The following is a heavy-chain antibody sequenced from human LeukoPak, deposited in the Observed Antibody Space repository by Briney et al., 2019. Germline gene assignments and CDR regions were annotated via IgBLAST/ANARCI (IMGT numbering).Heavy chain of an antibody. Sequence: ASVKVSCKASGHTFIVYYMYWVRQAPGQGLEWMGWINPNSGGTNYAQKFQGRVTMTRDTSISTAYMELSRLRSDDTAVYYCAIWGYSSSFDYWGQGTLVTVSS. CDR3: AIWGYSSSFDY. D-gene: IGHD6-19*01. J-gene: IGHJ4*02. CDR1: GHTFIVYY. CDR2: INPNSGGT. V-gene: IGHV1-2*02.